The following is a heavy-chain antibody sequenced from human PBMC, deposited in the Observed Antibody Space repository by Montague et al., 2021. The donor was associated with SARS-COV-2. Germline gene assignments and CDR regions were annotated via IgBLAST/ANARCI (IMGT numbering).Heavy chain of an antibody. CDR2: IWYDGSNK. Sequence: SLRLSCAASGFTFSSYGMHWVRQAPGKGLEWVAVIWYDGSNKYYADSVKGRFTISRDNSKNTLYLQMNSLRAEDTAVYYCAREALAHNWNDCHFDYWGQGTLVTVSS. J-gene: IGHJ4*02. D-gene: IGHD1-1*01. CDR1: GFTFSSYG. CDR3: AREALAHNWNDCHFDY. V-gene: IGHV3-33*01.